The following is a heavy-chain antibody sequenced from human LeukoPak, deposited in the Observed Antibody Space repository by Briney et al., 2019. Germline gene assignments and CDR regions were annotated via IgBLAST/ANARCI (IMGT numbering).Heavy chain of an antibody. J-gene: IGHJ5*02. CDR3: AKDGAVGYCSGGSCYSYNWFDP. CDR2: ISYDGSNK. CDR1: GFTFSSCG. V-gene: IGHV3-30*18. D-gene: IGHD2-15*01. Sequence: GGSLRLSCAASGFTFSSCGMHWVRQAPGKGLEWVAVISYDGSNKYYTDSVKGRFTISRDNSKNTLYLQMNSLRAEDTAVYYCAKDGAVGYCSGGSCYSYNWFDPWGQGTLVTVSS.